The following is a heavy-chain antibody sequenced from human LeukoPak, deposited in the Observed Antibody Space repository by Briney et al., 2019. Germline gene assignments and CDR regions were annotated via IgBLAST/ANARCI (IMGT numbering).Heavy chain of an antibody. V-gene: IGHV3-15*01. CDR1: GFTFSNAW. CDR2: IKSKTDGGTT. J-gene: IGHJ4*02. CDR3: TTDLRGGDRWELLGDFDY. D-gene: IGHD1-26*01. Sequence: GGSLRLSCAASGFTFSNAWMSWVRQAPGKGLEWVGRIKSKTDGGTTDYAAPVKGRFTISRDDSKNTLYLQMNSLKTEDTAVYYCTTDLRGGDRWELLGDFDYWGQGTLVTVSS.